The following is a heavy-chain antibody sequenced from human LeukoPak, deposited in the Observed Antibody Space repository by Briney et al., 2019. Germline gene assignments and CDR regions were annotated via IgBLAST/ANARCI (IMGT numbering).Heavy chain of an antibody. CDR1: GFTFSSYE. V-gene: IGHV3-48*03. Sequence: GGSLRLSCAASGFTFSSYEMNWVRQAPGRGLEWVSYISGSGSTIYYADSVKGRFTISRDNAKNSVFLQMNSLRVDDTAIYYCAREVQWELPDYWGQGTLVTVSS. D-gene: IGHD1-26*01. J-gene: IGHJ4*02. CDR3: AREVQWELPDY. CDR2: ISGSGSTI.